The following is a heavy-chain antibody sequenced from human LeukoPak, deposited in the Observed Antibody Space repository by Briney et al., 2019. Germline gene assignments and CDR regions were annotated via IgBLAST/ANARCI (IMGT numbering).Heavy chain of an antibody. CDR3: ARSRQASGLLSS. CDR2: IYDRGPA. CDR1: GGAIASGGYS. D-gene: IGHD3-10*01. V-gene: IGHV4-30-2*06. J-gene: IGHJ5*02. Sequence: SQTLSLTCTDSGGAIASGGYSWNWIRQSPGKGLEWIGCIYDRGPAYYNPSLKSRFTISVDRPKNQFFLNVTSLTAADTAVYYCARSRQASGLLSSWGQGTPVVVSS.